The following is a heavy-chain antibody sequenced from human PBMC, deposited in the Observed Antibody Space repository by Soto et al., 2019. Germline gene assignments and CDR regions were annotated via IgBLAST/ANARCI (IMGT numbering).Heavy chain of an antibody. CDR2: IWYDGSNK. V-gene: IGHV3-33*01. J-gene: IGHJ4*02. D-gene: IGHD6-19*01. Sequence: VQLVESGGDLVQPGGSLRLSCAASGFTFSSYGMHWVRQAPGKGLEWVAVIWYDGSNKYYADSVKGRFTISRDNSKNTLYLQMNSLRAEDTAVYYCARDQQWLVRFYFDFWGQGTLVTVSS. CDR3: ARDQQWLVRFYFDF. CDR1: GFTFSSYG.